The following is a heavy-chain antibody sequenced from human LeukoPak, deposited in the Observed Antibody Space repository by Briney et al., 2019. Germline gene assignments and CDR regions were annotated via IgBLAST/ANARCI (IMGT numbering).Heavy chain of an antibody. D-gene: IGHD3-16*01. CDR3: ARDRALGSGKYYFDY. CDR2: IDYSGST. Sequence: SETLSLTCTVSGYSISSPYYWSWIRQPPGKGLEWIGYIDYSGSTNYNPSLKSRVTISVDTSQNQFSLKLSSVTAADTAVYYCARDRALGSGKYYFDYWGQGTLVTVSA. J-gene: IGHJ4*02. CDR1: GYSISSPYY. V-gene: IGHV4-59*01.